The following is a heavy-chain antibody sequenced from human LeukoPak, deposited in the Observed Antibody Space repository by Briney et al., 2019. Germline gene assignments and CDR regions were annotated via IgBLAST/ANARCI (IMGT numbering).Heavy chain of an antibody. CDR2: VYHGGSA. V-gene: IGHV4-4*02. J-gene: IGHJ4*02. D-gene: IGHD3-10*01. CDR1: GDSISSNNW. Sequence: PSETLSLTCAVSGDSISSNNWWSWVRQPPGKGLEWIGEVYHGGSANYNPSLKSRVTISVDKSKNQFSLKLSSVTAADTAVYYCAKKYYGSGSREFDYWGQGTLVTVSS. CDR3: AKKYYGSGSREFDY.